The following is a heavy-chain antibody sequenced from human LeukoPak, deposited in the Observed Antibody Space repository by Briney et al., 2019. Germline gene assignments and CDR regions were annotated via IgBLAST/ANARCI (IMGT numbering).Heavy chain of an antibody. V-gene: IGHV4-4*07. Sequence: SETLSLTCTVSGGSISSYYWSWIRQPAGKGLEWIGRIYTSGSTNYNPSLKSRVTISVDTSKNQFSLKLTSVTAADTAVYYCASLADWYYYDDSGYPLGAFDIWGQGTMVTVSS. D-gene: IGHD3-22*01. CDR3: ASLADWYYYDDSGYPLGAFDI. CDR1: GGSISSYY. J-gene: IGHJ3*02. CDR2: IYTSGST.